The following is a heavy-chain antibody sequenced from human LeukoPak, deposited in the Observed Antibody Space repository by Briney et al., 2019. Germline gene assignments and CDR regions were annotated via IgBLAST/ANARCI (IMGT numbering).Heavy chain of an antibody. CDR2: INHSGST. J-gene: IGHJ4*02. CDR3: ARHISYGGDSAFGY. V-gene: IGHV4-34*01. D-gene: IGHD2-21*02. Sequence: SETLSLTCAVYGGSFSGYYWGWIRQPPGKGLEWIGEINHSGSTNYNPSLKSRVTISVDTSKNQFSLKLSSVTAADTAVYYCARHISYGGDSAFGYWGQGTLVTVSS. CDR1: GGSFSGYY.